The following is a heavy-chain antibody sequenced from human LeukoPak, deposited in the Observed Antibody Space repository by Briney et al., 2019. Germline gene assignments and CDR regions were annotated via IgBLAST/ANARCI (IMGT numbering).Heavy chain of an antibody. CDR2: INAGNGNT. J-gene: IGHJ4*02. D-gene: IGHD3-16*01. CDR3: ARFGGVTGYYFDY. V-gene: IGHV1-3*03. CDR1: GYTFTSYA. Sequence: RGASVKVSCKASGYTFTSYAMHWVRQAPGQRLEWMEWINAGNGNTKYSQEFQGRVTITRDTSACTAYMELSSLRSEDMAVYYCARFGGVTGYYFDYWGQGTLVTVSS.